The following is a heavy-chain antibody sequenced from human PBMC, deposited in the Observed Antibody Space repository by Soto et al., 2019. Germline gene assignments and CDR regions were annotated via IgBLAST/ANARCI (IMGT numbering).Heavy chain of an antibody. CDR2: IYYSGST. D-gene: IGHD3-10*01. Sequence: QVQLQESGPGLVKPSETLSLTCTVSGGSISSYYWSWIRQPPGKGLEWIGYIYYSGSTNYNPSLPSRVITSGDTSNIQFSLRLSSVTAADTAVYCCARVWGGAFDIWGQGTMVTVSS. CDR3: ARVWGGAFDI. V-gene: IGHV4-59*01. CDR1: GGSISSYY. J-gene: IGHJ3*02.